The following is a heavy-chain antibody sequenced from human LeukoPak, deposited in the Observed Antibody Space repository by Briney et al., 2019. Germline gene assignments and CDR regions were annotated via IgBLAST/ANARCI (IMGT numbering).Heavy chain of an antibody. D-gene: IGHD6-6*01. J-gene: IGHJ6*03. Sequence: GGSLRLSCAASGFTFSSYSMNWVRQAPGKGLEWVANIKQDGSEKYYVDSVKGRFTISRDNAKNSLYLQMNSLRAEDTAVYYCARDRVAARQWGYYYYMDVWGKGTTVTVSS. CDR2: IKQDGSEK. CDR1: GFTFSSYS. CDR3: ARDRVAARQWGYYYYMDV. V-gene: IGHV3-7*01.